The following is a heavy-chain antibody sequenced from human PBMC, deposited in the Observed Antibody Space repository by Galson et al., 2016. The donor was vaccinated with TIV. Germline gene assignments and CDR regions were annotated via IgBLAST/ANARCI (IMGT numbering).Heavy chain of an antibody. CDR1: GYTFTNYG. D-gene: IGHD1/OR15-1a*01. V-gene: IGHV1-18*01. CDR2: IGTYNGDR. CDR3: ARDGRGTWTNMDQ. J-gene: IGHJ1*01. Sequence: VKVSCKASGYTFTNYGISWVRQAPGQGLEWMGWIGTYNGDRRYAQKFQDRVTMTTDTSTSTAYLEVRSLRSDDTAVYYCARDGRGTWTNMDQWGQGTLVTVSS.